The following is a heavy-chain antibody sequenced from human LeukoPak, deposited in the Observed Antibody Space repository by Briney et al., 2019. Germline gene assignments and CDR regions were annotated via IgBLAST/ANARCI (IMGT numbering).Heavy chain of an antibody. CDR1: GFTFSNYE. Sequence: PGGSLRLSCAASGFTFSNYEMNWVRQAPGKGLEWVSYIGISGSTIHYADSVKGRFTISRDNAKNSLYLQMNSLRAEDTAVYYCAYLIAAPGVDYWGQGTLVTVSS. CDR2: IGISGSTI. D-gene: IGHD6-13*01. J-gene: IGHJ4*02. V-gene: IGHV3-48*03. CDR3: AYLIAAPGVDY.